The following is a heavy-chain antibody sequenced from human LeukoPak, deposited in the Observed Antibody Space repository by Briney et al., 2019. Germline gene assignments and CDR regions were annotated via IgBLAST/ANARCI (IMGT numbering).Heavy chain of an antibody. CDR1: GFTFSSYD. D-gene: IGHD2-15*01. J-gene: IGHJ4*02. Sequence: GGSLRLSCAASGFTFSSYDMDWVRQAPGKGLEWVAVVSYDGSNKYYANSVKGRFTISRDNSKNTLYLQMNSLRVEDTAVYYCAKSVVVITFRFDDWGQGALVTVSS. CDR2: VSYDGSNK. CDR3: AKSVVVITFRFDD. V-gene: IGHV3-30*18.